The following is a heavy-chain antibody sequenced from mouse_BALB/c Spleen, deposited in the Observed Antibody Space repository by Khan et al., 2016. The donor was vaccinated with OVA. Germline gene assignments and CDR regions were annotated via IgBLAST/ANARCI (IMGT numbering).Heavy chain of an antibody. V-gene: IGHV3-6*02. J-gene: IGHJ3*01. CDR2: ISYDGSN. CDR1: GYSITSGYY. CDR3: ARSGDYDGWFAY. Sequence: EVQLQESGPGLVKPSQSLSLTCSVTGYSITSGYYWNWIRQFPGNKLEWMGYISYDGSNNYNPSLKNRISITRDTSKNQFFLKLNSLTAEDTATYYCARSGDYDGWFAYWGQGTLVTVSA. D-gene: IGHD2-4*01.